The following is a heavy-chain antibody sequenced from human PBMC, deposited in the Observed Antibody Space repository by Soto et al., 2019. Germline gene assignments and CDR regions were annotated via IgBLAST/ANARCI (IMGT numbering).Heavy chain of an antibody. D-gene: IGHD2-2*01. CDR2: INHSGST. CDR3: ARLVPAALYYFDY. Sequence: SETLSLTCAVYGGSFSAYYWSWIRQPPGKGLEWIGEINHSGSTSYNPSLKSRVTISVDTSNRQFSLKLSSVTAPDTAVYYCARLVPAALYYFDYWGQGTLVTVSS. V-gene: IGHV4-34*01. CDR1: GGSFSAYY. J-gene: IGHJ4*02.